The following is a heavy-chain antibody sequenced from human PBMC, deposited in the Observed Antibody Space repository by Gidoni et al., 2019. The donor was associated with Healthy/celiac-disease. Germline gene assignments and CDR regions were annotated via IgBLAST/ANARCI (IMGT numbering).Heavy chain of an antibody. CDR2: IYTSGST. V-gene: IGHV4-61*02. J-gene: IGHJ3*02. Sequence: QAQLQESGPGLVKPSQTLSLTCTVSGGSISSGSYYWSWLRQPAGKGLEWVGRIYTSGSTNYNPSLKSRVTISVDTSKNQFSLKLSSVTAADTAVYYCAREGLRPDDAFDIWGQGTMVTVSS. CDR1: GGSISSGSYY. CDR3: AREGLRPDDAFDI. D-gene: IGHD2-2*01.